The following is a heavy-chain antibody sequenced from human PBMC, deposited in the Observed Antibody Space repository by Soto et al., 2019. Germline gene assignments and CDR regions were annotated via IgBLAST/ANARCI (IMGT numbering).Heavy chain of an antibody. CDR2: ISYDGSHK. CDR3: AKDGSTYSSGWYKYFGH. Sequence: ESGGGVVQPGRSLRLSCAASGFTFGTFAMHWVRQAPGKGLEWVAVISYDGSHKDYADSVKGRFTISRDESKNTMYLQMDSLRADDTAVYFCAKDGSTYSSGWYKYFGHWGQGTLVTVSS. V-gene: IGHV3-30*18. J-gene: IGHJ4*02. D-gene: IGHD6-19*01. CDR1: GFTFGTFA.